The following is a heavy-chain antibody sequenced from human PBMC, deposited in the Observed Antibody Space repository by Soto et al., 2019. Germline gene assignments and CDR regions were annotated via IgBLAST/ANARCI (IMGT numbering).Heavy chain of an antibody. CDR1: GYTFTSYY. CDR2: INPSGGST. D-gene: IGHD2-15*01. Sequence: GASVKVSCKASGYTFTSYYMHWVRQAPGQGLEWMGIINPSGGSTSYAQKFQGRVTMTRDTSTSTVYMELSSLRSEDTAVYYCARVHCSGGSCYEFDYWGQGTLVTVSS. J-gene: IGHJ4*02. V-gene: IGHV1-46*01. CDR3: ARVHCSGGSCYEFDY.